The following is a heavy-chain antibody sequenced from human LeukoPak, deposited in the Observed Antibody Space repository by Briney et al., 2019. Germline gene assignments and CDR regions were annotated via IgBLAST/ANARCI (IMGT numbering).Heavy chain of an antibody. J-gene: IGHJ5*02. CDR1: GFTFSSYA. CDR3: ARDIVLMVYDDGFDP. D-gene: IGHD2-8*01. Sequence: GGSLRLSCAASGFTFSSYAISWVRQAPGKGLEWVSAISGSGGSTYYADSVKGRFTISRDNSKNTLYLQMNSLRAEDTAVYYCARDIVLMVYDDGFDPWGQGTLVTVSS. V-gene: IGHV3-23*01. CDR2: ISGSGGST.